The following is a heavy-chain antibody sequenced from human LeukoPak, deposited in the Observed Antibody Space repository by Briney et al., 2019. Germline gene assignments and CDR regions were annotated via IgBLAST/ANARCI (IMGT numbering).Heavy chain of an antibody. CDR3: AREAFGIQRDWFDP. J-gene: IGHJ5*02. CDR1: GGSVSSGSYY. V-gene: IGHV4-61*01. CDR2: IYYSGST. Sequence: SETLSLTCTVSGGSVSSGSYYWSWIRQPPGKGLEWIGYIYYSGSTNYNPCLKSRVTISVDTSKNQFSLKLSSVTAADTAVYYCAREAFGIQRDWFDPWGQGTLVTVSS. D-gene: IGHD3-10*01.